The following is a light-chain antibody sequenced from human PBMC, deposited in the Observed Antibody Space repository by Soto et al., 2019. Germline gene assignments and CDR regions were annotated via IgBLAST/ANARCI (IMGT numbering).Light chain of an antibody. Sequence: ETVMTQSPATLSVSPGEGATLSCRATESINQNLAWYQQKPGQAPRLLIHGAYYRATGIQDRFSGRGSGTEFTLAIRRLQSEDFAVYYCKQYNTWPLTFGGGTKVDIK. CDR1: ESINQN. CDR3: KQYNTWPLT. V-gene: IGKV3-15*01. CDR2: GAY. J-gene: IGKJ4*01.